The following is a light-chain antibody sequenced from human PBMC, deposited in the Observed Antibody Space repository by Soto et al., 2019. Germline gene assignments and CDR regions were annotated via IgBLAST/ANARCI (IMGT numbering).Light chain of an antibody. CDR1: RSLLHSNGYNY. CDR2: LGS. J-gene: IGKJ1*01. CDR3: MQTVQAPWT. V-gene: IGKV2-28*01. Sequence: DIVMTQSPLSLPVTPGEPASISCRSSRSLLHSNGYNYLDWYLQKPGQSPQLLIYLGSNRAAGVPDRFSGSGSGTDFTLKISRVEAEDVGVYYCMQTVQAPWTFGQGTKVEIK.